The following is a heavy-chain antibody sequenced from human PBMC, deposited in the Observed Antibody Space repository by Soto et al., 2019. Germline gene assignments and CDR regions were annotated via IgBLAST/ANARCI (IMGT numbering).Heavy chain of an antibody. J-gene: IGHJ5*02. D-gene: IGHD5-12*01. V-gene: IGHV3-9*01. Sequence: EVQLVESGGGLVQPGRSVRLSCAASGFTFDDYAMHWVRQAPGKGLEWVSGISWNSGSIGYADSVKGRFTISRDNAKNSLYLQMNSLRAEDTALYYCAKEAPSGYSGYDRGWFDPWGQGTLVTVSS. CDR3: AKEAPSGYSGYDRGWFDP. CDR1: GFTFDDYA. CDR2: ISWNSGSI.